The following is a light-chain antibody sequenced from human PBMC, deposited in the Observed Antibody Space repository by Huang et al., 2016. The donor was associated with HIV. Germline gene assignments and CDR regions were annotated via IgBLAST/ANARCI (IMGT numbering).Light chain of an antibody. CDR1: QSVGSTF. Sequence: IVLQQSPGTLSLSPGERATLSCRASQSVGSTFLGWYQQKQGQAPRLLIYDASYSASGIPARFSGSESGTDFTLTIIRLDPEDFAGYYCQQYTKSPPTFGQGTKVDI. CDR3: QQYTKSPPT. CDR2: DAS. J-gene: IGKJ1*01. V-gene: IGKV3-20*01.